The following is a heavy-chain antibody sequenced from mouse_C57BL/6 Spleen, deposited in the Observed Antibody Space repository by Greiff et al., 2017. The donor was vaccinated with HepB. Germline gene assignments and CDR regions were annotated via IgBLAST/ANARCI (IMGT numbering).Heavy chain of an antibody. V-gene: IGHV3-4*01. D-gene: IGHD2-1*01. CDR2: ISSSGST. Sequence: EVKLMESGPALVKPSQTVSLTCTVPGYSITNGNHWWNWIRQVSGSKLEWIGYISSSGSTDSNPSLKSRISITRDTSTNQLFLQSNSVTTEDIATYYCARSYGNYEFAYWGQGTLVTVSA. CDR1: GYSITNGNHW. J-gene: IGHJ3*01. CDR3: ARSYGNYEFAY.